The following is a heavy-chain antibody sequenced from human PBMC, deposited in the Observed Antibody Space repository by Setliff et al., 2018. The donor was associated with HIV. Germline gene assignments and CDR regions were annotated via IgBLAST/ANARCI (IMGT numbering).Heavy chain of an antibody. CDR1: GLPFYNYW. CDR2: IKQDGSDM. Sequence: SLRLSCVASGLPFYNYWMTWLRRAPGRGLEWVANIKQDGSDMHYIESVKGRFTIFRDNAKNSLYLQMNSLRAEDTAVYYCAGAGPLDNYDWYHFAFGGQGTLVTVSS. J-gene: IGHJ4*02. CDR3: AGAGPLDNYDWYHFAF. D-gene: IGHD5-12*01. V-gene: IGHV3-7*01.